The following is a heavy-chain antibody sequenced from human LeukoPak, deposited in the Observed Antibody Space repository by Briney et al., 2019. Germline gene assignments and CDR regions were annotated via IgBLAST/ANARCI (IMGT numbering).Heavy chain of an antibody. CDR2: IYWDDDK. CDR3: AHRPSLRETPWTFDY. J-gene: IGHJ4*02. V-gene: IGHV2-5*02. Sequence: ESGPTLVKPTQTLTLTCTFSGFSLSTRGVGVGWIRQPPGKALEWLALIYWDDDKRYSPSLKSRLTITKDTSKNQVVLTMTNMDPVDTATYYCAHRPSLRETPWTFDYWGQGTLVTVSS. CDR1: GFSLSTRGVG. D-gene: IGHD3/OR15-3a*01.